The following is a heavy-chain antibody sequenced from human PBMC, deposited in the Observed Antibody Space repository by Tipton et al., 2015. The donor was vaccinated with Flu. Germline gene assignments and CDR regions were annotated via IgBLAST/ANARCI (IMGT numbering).Heavy chain of an antibody. CDR2: IYYSGST. Sequence: LRLSCTVSGGSISSYYWSWIRQPPGKGLEWIGYIYYSGSTNYNPSLKSRVTISVDTSKNQFSLKLSSVTAADTAVYYCARDRYSSSAENYYGMGVWGQGTTITVSS. CDR3: ARDRYSSSAENYYGMGV. V-gene: IGHV4-59*01. J-gene: IGHJ6*02. CDR1: GGSISSYY. D-gene: IGHD6-6*01.